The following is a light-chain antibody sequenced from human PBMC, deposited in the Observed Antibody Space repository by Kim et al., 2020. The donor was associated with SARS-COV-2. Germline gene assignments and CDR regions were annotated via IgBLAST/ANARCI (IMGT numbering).Light chain of an antibody. CDR1: QSIRDY. Sequence: DIQMTQSPSSLSASVGDRVTITCRATQSIRDYLNWYQQELGKAPKLLIYAASSLQSGVPSRFSGGGSGTYFTLTISGLHPEDFGNYFCQQSYSTHFSFGGGTKVDI. V-gene: IGKV1-39*01. CDR2: AAS. J-gene: IGKJ4*01. CDR3: QQSYSTHFS.